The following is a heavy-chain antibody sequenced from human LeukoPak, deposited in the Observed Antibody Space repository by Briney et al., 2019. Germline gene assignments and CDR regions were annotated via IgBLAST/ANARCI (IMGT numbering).Heavy chain of an antibody. V-gene: IGHV3-7*04. D-gene: IGHD4-23*01. Sequence: GGSLRLSCAASGFTFSTFWMSWVRQAPGKGLEWVANIKGDGSEKYCVDSVKGRFTISRDNAKDSLYLQMNSLRAEDTAVYYCARGVGNIFDYWGQGTLVTVSS. J-gene: IGHJ4*02. CDR2: IKGDGSEK. CDR3: ARGVGNIFDY. CDR1: GFTFSTFW.